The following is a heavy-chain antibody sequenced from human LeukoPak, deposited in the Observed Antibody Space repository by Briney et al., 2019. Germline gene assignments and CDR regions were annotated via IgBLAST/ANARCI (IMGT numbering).Heavy chain of an antibody. CDR1: GFIFSSYN. D-gene: IGHD2-8*01. CDR3: ARAPGVRYYYYMDV. V-gene: IGHV3-21*04. J-gene: IGHJ6*03. CDR2: ISSSSSYI. Sequence: GGSLRLSCAASGFIFSSYNMNWVRQAPGKGLEWVSFISSSSSYIYYADSVKGRFTISRDNVKNSLYLQMNSLRAEDTALYYCARAPGVRYYYYMDVWGKGTTVTVSS.